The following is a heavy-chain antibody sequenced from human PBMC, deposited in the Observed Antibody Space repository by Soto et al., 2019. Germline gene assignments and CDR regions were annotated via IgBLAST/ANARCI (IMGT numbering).Heavy chain of an antibody. J-gene: IGHJ4*02. CDR1: AFTFRSYG. Sequence: RLSCAASAFTFRSYGMNWVRQAPGKGLEWVSDISSSGGSTFYADSVKGRFTISRDNAKNSLYLQMNSLRAEDTAVYYCARDHPNTAMVHYWGQGTLVTVSS. V-gene: IGHV3-48*04. CDR2: ISSSGGST. D-gene: IGHD5-18*01. CDR3: ARDHPNTAMVHY.